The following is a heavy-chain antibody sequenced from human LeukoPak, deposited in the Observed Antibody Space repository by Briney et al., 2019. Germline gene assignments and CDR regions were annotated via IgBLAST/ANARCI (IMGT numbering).Heavy chain of an antibody. CDR1: GFTVSSKY. Sequence: GGSLRLSCAASGFTVSSKYISCVRQAPGKGLEWLSVIHDGDGTIYADSVKARITISRDNSKNTLYLQMNSLRVEDTAVYYCARLATSTGSYVDYWGQGTLVTVSS. CDR2: IHDGDGT. J-gene: IGHJ4*02. V-gene: IGHV3-53*01. D-gene: IGHD1-26*01. CDR3: ARLATSTGSYVDY.